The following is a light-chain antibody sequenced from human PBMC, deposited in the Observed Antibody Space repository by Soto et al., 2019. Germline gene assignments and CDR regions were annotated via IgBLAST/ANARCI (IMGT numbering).Light chain of an antibody. CDR1: QSISSY. CDR3: QQSYSTPKFT. Sequence: DSQMTQSPSSLSAAVGDRVTITCRASQSISSYLNWYQQKPGKAPKVLIYAASSLQSGVPSRFSGSGSGTDFTLTLSSLQPEDFATYYCQQSYSTPKFTFGPGTKVDIK. CDR2: AAS. V-gene: IGKV1-39*01. J-gene: IGKJ3*01.